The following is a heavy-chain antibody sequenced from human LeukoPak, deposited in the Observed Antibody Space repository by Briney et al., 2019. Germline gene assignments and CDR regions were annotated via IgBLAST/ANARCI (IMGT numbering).Heavy chain of an antibody. CDR3: ARDSTDGVIPRELHPPFDY. Sequence: GGSLRLSCAASGFTFSSYAMHWVRQAPGKGLEWVAVISYDGSSKYSADSVKGRFTISRDHSKNTLYLQMNSLRPEDTAVYYCARDSTDGVIPRELHPPFDYWGQGALVSVSS. J-gene: IGHJ4*02. CDR2: ISYDGSSK. CDR1: GFTFSSYA. V-gene: IGHV3-30-3*01. D-gene: IGHD1-26*01.